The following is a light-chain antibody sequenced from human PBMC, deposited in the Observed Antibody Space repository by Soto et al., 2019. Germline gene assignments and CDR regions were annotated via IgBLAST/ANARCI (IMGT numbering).Light chain of an antibody. J-gene: IGKJ2*01. CDR1: QSLLHSNGYNY. CDR3: MQGLQTPPT. Sequence: DIVMTQSPLSLPVTPGEPASISCRSSQSLLHSNGYNYLDWYLQKPGQSPQLLIYLGSYRASGVPDRFSGSGSGTDFTLKISRVEGEDVGVYYCMQGLQTPPTLGQGTKLELK. CDR2: LGS. V-gene: IGKV2-28*01.